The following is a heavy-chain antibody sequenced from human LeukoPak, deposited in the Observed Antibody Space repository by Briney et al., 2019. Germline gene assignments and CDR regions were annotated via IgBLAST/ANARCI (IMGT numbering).Heavy chain of an antibody. D-gene: IGHD2-2*01. CDR3: VKGKVTPAATHEY. V-gene: IGHV3-64D*06. J-gene: IGHJ4*02. CDR1: GFIFSSYP. CDR2: ISSNGDST. Sequence: GGSLRLSCSASGFIFSSYPMHWVRQAPGKGLEYVSAISSNGDSTYYADSVKGRFTISRDNSKNTLFLQLSSLRAEDTAVYYCVKGKVTPAATHEYWGQGTLVTVSS.